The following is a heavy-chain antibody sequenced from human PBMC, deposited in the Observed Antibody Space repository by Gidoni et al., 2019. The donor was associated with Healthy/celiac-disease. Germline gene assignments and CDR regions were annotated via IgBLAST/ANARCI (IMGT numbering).Heavy chain of an antibody. D-gene: IGHD1-20*01. CDR3: ARRHNWISTPGDIDY. Sequence: QLQLQESGPGLVKPSETLSLTCTVSGGSISSRSYYWGWIRQPPGKGLEWRGSISHSGSTYYNPSLKSRVTISVDTSKNQFSLKLSSVTAADTAVYYCARRHNWISTPGDIDYWGQGTLVTVSS. V-gene: IGHV4-39*01. CDR2: ISHSGST. J-gene: IGHJ4*02. CDR1: GGSISSRSYY.